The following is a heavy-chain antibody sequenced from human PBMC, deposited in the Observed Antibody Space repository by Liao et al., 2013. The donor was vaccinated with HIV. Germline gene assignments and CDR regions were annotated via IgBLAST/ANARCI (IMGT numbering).Heavy chain of an antibody. D-gene: IGHD3-3*01. CDR3: ARGRFLEWLNDAFDI. J-gene: IGHJ3*02. CDR2: INHSGST. Sequence: QVRLQQWGAGLLKPSETLSLTCAVYGGSFSGYYWSWIRQPPGKGLEWIGEINHSGSTNYNPSLKSRVTISVDTSKNQFSLKLSSVTAADTAVYYCARGRFLEWLNDAFDIWGQGTMVTVSS. CDR1: GGSFSGYY. V-gene: IGHV4-34*01.